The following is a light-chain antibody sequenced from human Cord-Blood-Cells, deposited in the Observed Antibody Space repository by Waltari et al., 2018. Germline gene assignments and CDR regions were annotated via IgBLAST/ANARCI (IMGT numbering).Light chain of an antibody. V-gene: IGLV2-14*01. CDR1: SRDVGGYNY. CDR2: DVS. J-gene: IGLJ3*02. CDR3: SSYTSSSTLGV. Sequence: QSALTQPASVSGSPGQSITISCTGTSRDVGGYNYVSWYQQHPGKAPKLMIYDVSNRPSGVSNRFSGSKSGNTASLTISGLQAEDDADYYCSSYTSSSTLGVSGGGTKLTVL.